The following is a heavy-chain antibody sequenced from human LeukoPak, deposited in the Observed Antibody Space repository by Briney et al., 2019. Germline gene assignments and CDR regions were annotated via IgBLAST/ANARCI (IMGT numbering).Heavy chain of an antibody. CDR2: ICSSSSTI. Sequence: GGSLRLSCAASGFTFSSYSMNWVRQAPGKGLEWVSYICSSSSTIYYADSVKGRFTISRDNAKNSLYLQMNSLRAEDTAVYYCARALYSGSYWGYFDYWGLGTLVTVSS. CDR3: ARALYSGSYWGYFDY. J-gene: IGHJ4*02. CDR1: GFTFSSYS. V-gene: IGHV3-48*04. D-gene: IGHD1-26*01.